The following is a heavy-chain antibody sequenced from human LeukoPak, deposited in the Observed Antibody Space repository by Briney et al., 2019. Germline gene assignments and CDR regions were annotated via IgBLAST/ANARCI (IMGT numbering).Heavy chain of an antibody. CDR3: AGHYDFWSGYYTEDY. CDR1: GFTFSDYY. CDR2: ISSSGSTI. Sequence: GGSLRLSCAASGFTFSDYYMSWIRQAPGKGLEWVSYISSSGSTIYYADSVKGRFTISRDNAKNSLYLQMNSLRAEDTAVYYCAGHYDFWSGYYTEDYWGQGTLVTVSS. V-gene: IGHV3-11*04. D-gene: IGHD3-3*01. J-gene: IGHJ4*02.